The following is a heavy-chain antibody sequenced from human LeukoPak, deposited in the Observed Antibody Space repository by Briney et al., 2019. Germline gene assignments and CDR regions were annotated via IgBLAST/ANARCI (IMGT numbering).Heavy chain of an antibody. CDR1: GFTFSSYA. Sequence: GGSLRLSCAASGFTFSSYAMSWVRQAPGKGLEWVSAITSGGGNTYYADSVKGRFTISRDNSKNTLYLQMNSLRAEDTAVYYCAKDGQQSTISANYWGQGTLVTVSS. J-gene: IGHJ4*02. CDR2: ITSGGGNT. D-gene: IGHD3-3*01. V-gene: IGHV3-23*01. CDR3: AKDGQQSTISANY.